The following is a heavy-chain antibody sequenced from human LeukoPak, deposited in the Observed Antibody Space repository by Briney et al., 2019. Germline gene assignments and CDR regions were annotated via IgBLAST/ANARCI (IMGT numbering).Heavy chain of an antibody. CDR3: AKDKNHYGSGRVMDY. V-gene: IGHV3-23*01. D-gene: IGHD3-10*01. Sequence: GGSLRHSCAASGFTFSSYAMSWVRQAPGKGLEWVSAISGSGGSTYYADSVKGRFTISRDNSKNTLYLQMNSLRAEDTAVYYCAKDKNHYGSGRVMDYWGQGTLVTVSS. CDR1: GFTFSSYA. J-gene: IGHJ4*02. CDR2: ISGSGGST.